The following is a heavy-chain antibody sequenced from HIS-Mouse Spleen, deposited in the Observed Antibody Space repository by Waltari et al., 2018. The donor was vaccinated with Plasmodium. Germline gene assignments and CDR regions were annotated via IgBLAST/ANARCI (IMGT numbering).Heavy chain of an antibody. J-gene: IGHJ1*01. V-gene: IGHV1-2*02. D-gene: IGHD6-13*01. CDR3: ARVLGYKAAAGTFVEYFQH. Sequence: QVQLVQSGAEVKKPGASVKVSCKASGYLFTGSYMHWLRLAPGQGLEWMGWINPNSGGTNYAQKLQGRVTMTRDTSSSTAYMELSRLRSDDTAVYYCARVLGYKAAAGTFVEYFQHWGQGTLVTVSS. CDR1: GYLFTGSY. CDR2: INPNSGGT.